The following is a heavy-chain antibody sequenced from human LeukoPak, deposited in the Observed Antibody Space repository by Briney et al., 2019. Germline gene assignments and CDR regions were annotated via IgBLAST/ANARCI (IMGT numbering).Heavy chain of an antibody. CDR2: INPNSGGT. V-gene: IGHV1-2*02. J-gene: IGHJ4*02. CDR1: GYTFTGYY. D-gene: IGHD3-3*01. CDR3: ARDMGIFGVVNY. Sequence: ASVKVSCKASGYTFTGYYMHWVRQAPGQGLEWMGWINPNSGGTNYAQKFQGRVTMTRDTSISTAYMELSRLRSDDTAVYYCARDMGIFGVVNYWGQGTLVTVSS.